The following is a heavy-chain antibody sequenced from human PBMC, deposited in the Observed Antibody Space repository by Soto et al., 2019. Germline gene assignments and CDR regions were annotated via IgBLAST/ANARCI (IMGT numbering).Heavy chain of an antibody. CDR1: GFSFSTYG. J-gene: IGHJ5*02. CDR2: IWYDGSDK. CDR3: LRDKGFGEYMNNCFDP. D-gene: IGHD3-10*01. V-gene: IGHV3-33*01. Sequence: QVQLVESGGGVVQPGRSLKLSCAASGFSFSTYGMHWVRQAPGKGLEWVALIWYDGSDKDYTDSVKGRFTISRDDSRNTLYLLMNNLRVEDTAVYYCLRDKGFGEYMNNCFDPWGQGTLVTVSS.